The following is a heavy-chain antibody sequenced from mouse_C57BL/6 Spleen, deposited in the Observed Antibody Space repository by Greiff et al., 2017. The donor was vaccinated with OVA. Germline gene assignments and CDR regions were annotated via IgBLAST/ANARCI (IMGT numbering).Heavy chain of an antibody. CDR2: IYPGDGDT. CDR3: ARFFDGYYPYYFDY. V-gene: IGHV1-82*01. D-gene: IGHD2-3*01. CDR1: GYAFSSSW. J-gene: IGHJ2*01. Sequence: QVQLQQSGPELVKPGASVKISCKASGYAFSSSWMNWVKQRPGKGLEWIGRIYPGDGDTNYNGKFKGKATLTADKSSSTAYMQLSSLTSEDSAVYFCARFFDGYYPYYFDYWGQGTTLTVSS.